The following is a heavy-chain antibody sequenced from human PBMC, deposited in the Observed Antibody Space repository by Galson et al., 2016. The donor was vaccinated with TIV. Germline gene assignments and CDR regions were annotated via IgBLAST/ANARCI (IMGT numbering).Heavy chain of an antibody. V-gene: IGHV3-74*01. Sequence: SLRLSCAASGFTFSHYWMHWVRQVPGKGLVWVSRINSDGSITTYADSVEGRFTVSRDSAQNTLYLQMNSLRAEDTAVYYCARQGYYDSSGYYVSWGQGTLVTVSS. CDR1: GFTFSHYW. J-gene: IGHJ5*02. CDR2: INSDGSIT. CDR3: ARQGYYDSSGYYVS. D-gene: IGHD3-22*01.